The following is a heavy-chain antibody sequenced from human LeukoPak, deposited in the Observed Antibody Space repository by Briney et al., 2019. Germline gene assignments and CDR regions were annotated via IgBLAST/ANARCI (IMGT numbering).Heavy chain of an antibody. CDR1: GGSISSYY. J-gene: IGHJ4*02. Sequence: SETLFLTCTVSGGSISSYYWSWIRQPPGKGLEWIGHIYYSGNTNYNPSLKSRVTISGDTSKNQFSLKLSSVTAADTAVYYCATLMGATTSWGQGTLVTVSS. CDR3: ATLMGATTS. CDR2: IYYSGNT. V-gene: IGHV4-59*08. D-gene: IGHD1-26*01.